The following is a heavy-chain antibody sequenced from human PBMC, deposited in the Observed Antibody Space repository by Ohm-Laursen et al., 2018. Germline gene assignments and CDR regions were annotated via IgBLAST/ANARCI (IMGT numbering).Heavy chain of an antibody. CDR3: ARAGEGYSSSWYENYYYYGMDV. J-gene: IGHJ6*02. V-gene: IGHV3-48*03. CDR2: ISSSGSTI. D-gene: IGHD6-13*01. CDR1: GFTFSSYE. Sequence: GSLRLSCTASGFTFSSYEMNWVSQAPGKGLEWVSYISSSGSTIHYADSVKGRFTISRDNAKNSLYLQMNSLRAEDTAVYYCARAGEGYSSSWYENYYYYGMDVWGQGTTVTVSS.